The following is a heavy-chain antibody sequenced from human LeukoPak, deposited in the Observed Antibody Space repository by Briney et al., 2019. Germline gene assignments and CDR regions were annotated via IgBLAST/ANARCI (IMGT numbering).Heavy chain of an antibody. Sequence: SVKVSCKASGGTFSSYAISWVRQAPGQGLEWMGRIIPILGIANYAQKFQGRVTITADKSTSTAYMELSSLRSEDTAVYYCARDSSGYYRYGMDVWGQGTTVTVS. CDR1: GGTFSSYA. V-gene: IGHV1-69*04. J-gene: IGHJ6*02. CDR2: IIPILGIA. CDR3: ARDSSGYYRYGMDV. D-gene: IGHD3-22*01.